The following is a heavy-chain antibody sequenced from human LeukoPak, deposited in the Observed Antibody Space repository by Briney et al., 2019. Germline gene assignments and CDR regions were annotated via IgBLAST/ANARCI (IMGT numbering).Heavy chain of an antibody. Sequence: ASVKVSCKVSGYTLTELSMHWVRQAPGKGLEWMGGFDPEDGETIYAQKFQGRVTMTEDTSTDTAYMELSSLRSEGTAVYYCATGHSSGWYYFDYWGQGTLVTVSS. V-gene: IGHV1-24*01. J-gene: IGHJ4*02. CDR2: FDPEDGET. D-gene: IGHD6-19*01. CDR3: ATGHSSGWYYFDY. CDR1: GYTLTELS.